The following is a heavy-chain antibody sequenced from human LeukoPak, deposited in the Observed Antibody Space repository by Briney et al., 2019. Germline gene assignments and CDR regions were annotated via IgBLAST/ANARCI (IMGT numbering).Heavy chain of an antibody. D-gene: IGHD3-3*01. CDR3: ARDRGDDFWSGYSDYYYYYGMDV. J-gene: IGHJ6*02. CDR1: GGSFSGYY. V-gene: IGHV4-30-4*01. Sequence: SETLSLTCAVYGGSFSGYYWSWIRQPPGKGLEWIGYIYYSGSTYYNPSLKSRVTISVDTSKNQFSLKLSSVTAADTAVYYCARDRGDDFWSGYSDYYYYYGMDVWGQGTTVTVSS. CDR2: IYYSGST.